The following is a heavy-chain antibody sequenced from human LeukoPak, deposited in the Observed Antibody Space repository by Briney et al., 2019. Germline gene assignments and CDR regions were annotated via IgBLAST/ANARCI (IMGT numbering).Heavy chain of an antibody. D-gene: IGHD2-21*02. Sequence: GGSLRLSCVASGFTFRNYWMHWVRQAPGKGLVGGSRISGEGSSRNYADSVKGRFTISRDNAKSTLYLQMNSLRAEDTAVYYCARDLQCGGDCHYDAFDIWGQGTMVTVSS. J-gene: IGHJ3*02. CDR1: GFTFRNYW. CDR2: ISGEGSSR. CDR3: ARDLQCGGDCHYDAFDI. V-gene: IGHV3-74*01.